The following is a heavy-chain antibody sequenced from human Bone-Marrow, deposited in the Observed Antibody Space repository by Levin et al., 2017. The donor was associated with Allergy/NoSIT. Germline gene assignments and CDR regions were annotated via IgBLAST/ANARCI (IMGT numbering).Heavy chain of an antibody. CDR3: ANHIYYMDV. V-gene: IGHV3-66*02. CDR1: GFSVSQTL. D-gene: IGHD1-14*01. CDR2: IHTHGAT. Sequence: QSGESLKISCAASGFSVSQTLMSWIRQAPGRGLEWLSVIHTHGATDYADSVKGRFSISRDMSLNTLYLQMTNLKPDDTAVYFCANHIYYMDVWGAGTTVIVS. J-gene: IGHJ6*03.